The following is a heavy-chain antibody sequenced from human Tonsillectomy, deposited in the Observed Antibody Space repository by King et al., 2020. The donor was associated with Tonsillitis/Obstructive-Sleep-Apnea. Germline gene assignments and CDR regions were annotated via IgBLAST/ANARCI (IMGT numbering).Heavy chain of an antibody. J-gene: IGHJ6*02. CDR2: IYYSGST. Sequence: VQLQESGPGLVKPSETLSLTCTVSGGSISSYYWSWIRQPPGKGLEWIGYIYYSGSTNYNPSLKSRVTISVDTSKNQFSLKLSSVTAADTDVYYCARAPSSRYDFWSGYYQYYYYYGMDVWGQGTTVTVSS. CDR3: ARAPSSRYDFWSGYYQYYYYYGMDV. D-gene: IGHD3-3*01. V-gene: IGHV4-59*01. CDR1: GGSISSYY.